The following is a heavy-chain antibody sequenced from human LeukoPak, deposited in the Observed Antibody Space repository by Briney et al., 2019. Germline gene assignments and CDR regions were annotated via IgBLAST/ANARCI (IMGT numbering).Heavy chain of an antibody. CDR1: GGSFSDYY. CDR2: INHSGST. Sequence: KPSETLSLTCTVYGGSFSDYYWSWIRQPPGKGLEWIGEINHSGSTNYNPPLKSRVTISLDTSKNQFSLKLSSVTAADTAVYFCARGYGSGSYFDYWGQGTLVPVSS. J-gene: IGHJ4*02. D-gene: IGHD3-10*01. CDR3: ARGYGSGSYFDY. V-gene: IGHV4-34*01.